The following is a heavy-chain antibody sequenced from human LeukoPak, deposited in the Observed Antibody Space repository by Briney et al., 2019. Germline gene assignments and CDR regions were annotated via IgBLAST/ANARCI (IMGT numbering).Heavy chain of an antibody. CDR2: INPSGGST. D-gene: IGHD2-2*02. CDR3: ARDQTDCSRTSCYNVHYGMDV. CDR1: GYTFTSNY. V-gene: IGHV1-46*01. J-gene: IGHJ6*02. Sequence: ASVKVSCKASGYTFTSNYMHWVRQAPGQGLEWMGLINPSGGSTSYAQKFQGRVTMTRDTSTNTVYMELSSLGSEDTAVYYCARDQTDCSRTSCYNVHYGMDVWGQGTTVTVSS.